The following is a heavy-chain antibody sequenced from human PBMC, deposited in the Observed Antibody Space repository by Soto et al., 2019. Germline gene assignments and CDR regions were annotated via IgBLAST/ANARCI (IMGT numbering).Heavy chain of an antibody. V-gene: IGHV4-34*01. J-gene: IGHJ6*04. CDR3: ASLSSGLYSSSNQDV. Sequence: SETLSLTCAVYGGSFSGYYWSWIRQPPGKGLEWIGEINHSGSTNYNPSLKSRVTISVDTSKNQFSLKLSSVTAADTAVYHCASLSSGLYSSSNQDVWGKGTTVTVSS. CDR1: GGSFSGYY. D-gene: IGHD6-13*01. CDR2: INHSGST.